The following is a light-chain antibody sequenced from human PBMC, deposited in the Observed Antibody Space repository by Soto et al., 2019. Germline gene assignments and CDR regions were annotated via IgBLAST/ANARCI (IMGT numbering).Light chain of an antibody. J-gene: IGKJ1*01. Sequence: EIVLTQSPGTLSLSPGERATLSCRASQSVSSSHLAWYQQRLGQAPRLLIYGTSDRATGIPDRFSGSRSGTDFTLTITRLEPEDFAVYYCQQYSSSPGTFGQGTKVETK. CDR1: QSVSSSH. CDR2: GTS. V-gene: IGKV3-20*01. CDR3: QQYSSSPGT.